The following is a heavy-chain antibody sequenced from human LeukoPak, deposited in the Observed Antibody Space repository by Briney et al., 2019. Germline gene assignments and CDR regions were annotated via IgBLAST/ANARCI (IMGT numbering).Heavy chain of an antibody. CDR2: ISSSSSYI. J-gene: IGHJ6*03. D-gene: IGHD6-13*01. CDR1: GFTFSSYS. CDR3: QWGEQQLVRIGYYYYMDV. V-gene: IGHV3-21*01. Sequence: GGSLRLSCAASGFTFSSYSMNWVRQAPGKGLEWVSSISSSSSYIYYADSVKGRFTISRDNAKNSLYLQMNSLRAEDTAVYYCQWGEQQLVRIGYYYYMDVWGKGTTVTVSS.